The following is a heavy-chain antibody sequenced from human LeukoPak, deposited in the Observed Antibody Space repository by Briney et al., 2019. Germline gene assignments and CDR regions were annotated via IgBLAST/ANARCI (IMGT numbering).Heavy chain of an antibody. CDR1: GYSFTSYW. CDR2: IYPGDSDT. D-gene: IGHD2-15*01. J-gene: IGHJ4*02. CDR3: ARQGSLVPASRRAYFDS. V-gene: IGHV5-51*01. Sequence: GESLKISCKGSGYSFTSYWIGWVRQMPGKGLEWMGIIYPGDSDTRYSPSFQGQVTISADTSISTAYLQWSSLKASDTAMYYCARQGSLVPASRRAYFDSWGQGTLVTVSS.